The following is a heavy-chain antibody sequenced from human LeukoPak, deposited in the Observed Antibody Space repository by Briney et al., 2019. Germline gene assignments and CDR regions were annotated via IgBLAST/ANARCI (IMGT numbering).Heavy chain of an antibody. CDR2: IWYDGSNK. D-gene: IGHD2-21*02. CDR1: GFTFSSYG. Sequence: GRSLRLSCAASGFTFSSYGMHWVRQAPGKGLEWVAVIWYDGSNKYYADSVEGRFTISRDNSKNTLYLQMNSLRAEDTAVYYCARDYCGGDCYSNDYWGQGTLVTVSS. CDR3: ARDYCGGDCYSNDY. J-gene: IGHJ4*02. V-gene: IGHV3-33*01.